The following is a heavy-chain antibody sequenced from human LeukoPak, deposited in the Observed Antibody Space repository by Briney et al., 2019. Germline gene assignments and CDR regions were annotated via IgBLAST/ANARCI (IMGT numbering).Heavy chain of an antibody. CDR3: VRGSTGAFDP. D-gene: IGHD1-1*01. J-gene: IGHJ5*02. Sequence: SETLSLTCAVAGDSISNHYWSWIRQPPGKGLEWIGYIYYSGSSNYNPSLKSRVTMSVDTSRNQFSLKLSSVTAADTAVYYCVRGSTGAFDPRGQGTLVTVSS. CDR2: IYYSGSS. CDR1: GDSISNHY. V-gene: IGHV4-59*11.